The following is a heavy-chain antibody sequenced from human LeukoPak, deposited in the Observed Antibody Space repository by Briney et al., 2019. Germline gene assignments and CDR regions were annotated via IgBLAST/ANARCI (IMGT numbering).Heavy chain of an antibody. V-gene: IGHV2-5*02. CDR1: GFSRSTRGVG. CDR2: IYWDDDK. D-gene: IGHD5-12*01. J-gene: IGHJ4*02. Sequence: SGPTLVNPTQTLTLTCTFSGFSRSTRGVGVGWIREPPGKALEWLALIYWDDDKRYSPSLKSRLTITNDTSKNQVVLTMTNMDPVDTATYYCAHRMVYSGQVGYWGQGTLVTVSS. CDR3: AHRMVYSGQVGY.